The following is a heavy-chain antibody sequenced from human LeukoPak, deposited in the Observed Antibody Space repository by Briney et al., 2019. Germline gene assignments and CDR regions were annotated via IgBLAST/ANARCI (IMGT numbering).Heavy chain of an antibody. J-gene: IGHJ3*02. CDR1: GYTFTSYD. D-gene: IGHD6-13*01. V-gene: IGHV1-8*01. Sequence: APVKVSCKASGYTFTSYDINWVRQATGQGLEWMGWMNPISGYTGFAQKFQGRVTMTGNTAISTAYMELSSLRSEDAAVYYCARGNRLYTSSWSALAFDIWGQGTMVTVSS. CDR3: ARGNRLYTSSWSALAFDI. CDR2: MNPISGYT.